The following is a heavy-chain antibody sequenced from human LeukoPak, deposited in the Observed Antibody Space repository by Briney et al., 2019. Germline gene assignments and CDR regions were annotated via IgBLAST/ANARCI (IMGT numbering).Heavy chain of an antibody. CDR1: GFTFSSYS. Sequence: GGSLRLSCAASGFTFSSYSMNWVRQAPGKGLEWVSSISSSSSYIYYADSVKGRFTISSDNAKNSLYLQMNSLRAEDTAVYYCAASSYYDSSGYYYWGQGTLVTVSS. V-gene: IGHV3-21*01. CDR2: ISSSSSYI. J-gene: IGHJ4*02. CDR3: AASSYYDSSGYYY. D-gene: IGHD3-22*01.